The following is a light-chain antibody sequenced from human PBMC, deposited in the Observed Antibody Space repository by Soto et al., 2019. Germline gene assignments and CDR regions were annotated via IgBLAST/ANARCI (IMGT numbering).Light chain of an antibody. J-gene: IGKJ1*01. CDR3: QQYNSYPWT. V-gene: IGKV1-5*01. CDR1: QSISSW. Sequence: DIRMTQSPSTLSASVGDRVTSTCRASQSISSWLAWYQQKPGKAPKLLIYDASSLESGVPSRFSGSGSGTEFTLTISSLQPDDFATYYCQQYNSYPWTFGQGTKVDI. CDR2: DAS.